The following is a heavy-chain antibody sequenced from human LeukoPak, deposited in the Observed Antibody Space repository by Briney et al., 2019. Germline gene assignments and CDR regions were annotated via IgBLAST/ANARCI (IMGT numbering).Heavy chain of an antibody. CDR2: IDSSSGTI. J-gene: IGHJ4*02. CDR3: ARDPPRRYDY. CDR1: GFTFSDYS. D-gene: IGHD1-14*01. V-gene: IGHV3-48*01. Sequence: PGGSLRLFCAASGFTFSDYSMNWVRQAPGKGLEWISYIDSSSGTIYYADSVKGRFTISRDNAKNSLYLQMNSPRAEDTAVYYCARDPPRRYDYWGQGTLVTVSS.